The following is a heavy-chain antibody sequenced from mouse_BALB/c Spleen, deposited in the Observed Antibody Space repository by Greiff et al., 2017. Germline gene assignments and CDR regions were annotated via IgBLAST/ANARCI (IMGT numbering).Heavy chain of an antibody. J-gene: IGHJ3*01. V-gene: IGHV2-2*02. CDR1: GFSLTSYG. D-gene: IGHD2-3*01. Sequence: VQLQESGPGLVQPSQSLSITCTVSGFSLTSYGVHWVRQSPGKGLEWLGVIWSGGSTDYNAAFISRLSISKDNSKSQVFFKMNSLQANDTAIYYCARNDGYYHSWFAYWGQGTLVTVSA. CDR2: IWSGGST. CDR3: ARNDGYYHSWFAY.